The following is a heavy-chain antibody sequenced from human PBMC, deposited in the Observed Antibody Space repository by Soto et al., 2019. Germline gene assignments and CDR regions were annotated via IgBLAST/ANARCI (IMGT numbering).Heavy chain of an antibody. D-gene: IGHD1-1*01. CDR2: ISGSGGSI. V-gene: IGHV3-23*01. CDR3: VKGYWKGDV. CDR1: GFTFSTYA. Sequence: EVQLLESGGGLVQPGGSLRLSCAASGFTFSTYAMNWVRQAPGNGLEWVSAISGSGGSIHYADSVKGRFTTSRDNSKTTLYLQMNSLKDEDTAVYHCVKGYWKGDVWGQGTTVPVSS. J-gene: IGHJ6*02.